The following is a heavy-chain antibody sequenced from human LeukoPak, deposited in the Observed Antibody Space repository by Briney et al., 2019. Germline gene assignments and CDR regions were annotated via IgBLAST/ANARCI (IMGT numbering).Heavy chain of an antibody. Sequence: TGGSLRLSCAASGFTFSSYAMNWVRQAPGKGLEWVSIISGSGGSTNYADSVKGRFTISRDNSKNTLYLQMNSLRGEDTAVYYCAKAHGEYCGGGCYSRVLDYWGQGILVTVSS. J-gene: IGHJ4*02. V-gene: IGHV3-23*01. CDR2: ISGSGGST. CDR1: GFTFSSYA. D-gene: IGHD2-21*01. CDR3: AKAHGEYCGGGCYSRVLDY.